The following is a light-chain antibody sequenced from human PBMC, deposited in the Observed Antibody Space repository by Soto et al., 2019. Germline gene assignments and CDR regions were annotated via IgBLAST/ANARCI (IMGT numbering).Light chain of an antibody. CDR2: GAS. J-gene: IGKJ1*01. V-gene: IGKV3-20*01. CDR3: QQYGSSGT. Sequence: EIVMTQSPATLSVTRGERATLSCRASQSVSSSLAWYQQKPGQAPRLLIYGASNRATGIPDRFSGSGSGTDFTLTISRLEPEDFAVYYCQQYGSSGTFGQGTTVEIK. CDR1: QSVSSS.